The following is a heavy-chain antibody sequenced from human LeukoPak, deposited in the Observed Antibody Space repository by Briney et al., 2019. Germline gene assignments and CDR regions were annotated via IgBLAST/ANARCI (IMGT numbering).Heavy chain of an antibody. D-gene: IGHD2-21*02. Sequence: SETLSLTCTVSGVSISSYYWSWIRQPPGKGLEWIGYIYYSGSTNYNPSLKSRVTISVDTSKNQFSLKLSSVTAADTAVYYCARGNCGGDCYTEYYFDYWGQGTLVTVSS. CDR1: GVSISSYY. J-gene: IGHJ4*02. CDR2: IYYSGST. V-gene: IGHV4-59*01. CDR3: ARGNCGGDCYTEYYFDY.